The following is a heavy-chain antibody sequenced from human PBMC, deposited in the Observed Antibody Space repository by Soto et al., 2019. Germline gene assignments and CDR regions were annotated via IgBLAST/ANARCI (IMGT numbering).Heavy chain of an antibody. J-gene: IGHJ5*02. V-gene: IGHV1-3*01. CDR3: ARGYGDYVGWFDP. CDR1: GYTFTSYA. Sequence: QVQLVQSGAEVKKPGASVKVSCKASGYTFTSYAMHWVRQAPGQRLEWMGWINAGNGNTKYSQKFQGRVTITRDTSASPAYMELSSLRSEDTAVYYCARGYGDYVGWFDPWGQGTLVTVSS. D-gene: IGHD4-17*01. CDR2: INAGNGNT.